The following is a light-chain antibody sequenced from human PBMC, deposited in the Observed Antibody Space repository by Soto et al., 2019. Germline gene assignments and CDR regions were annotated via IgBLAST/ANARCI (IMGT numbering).Light chain of an antibody. CDR3: NSYTGSSLCV. CDR2: GVN. J-gene: IGLJ1*01. V-gene: IGLV2-14*01. Sequence: QSALAQPASVSGSPGQSITISCTGTSSDVARYDSVSWYQQHPGKAPKLIIYGVNYRPSGVSDRFSGSKSGNTASLTISGLQAEDEADYYCNSYTGSSLCVFGIGTKLTVL. CDR1: SSDVARYDS.